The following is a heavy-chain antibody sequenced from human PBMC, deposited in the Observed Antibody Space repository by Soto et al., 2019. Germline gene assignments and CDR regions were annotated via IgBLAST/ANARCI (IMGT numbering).Heavy chain of an antibody. D-gene: IGHD3-9*01. CDR3: ARGGYFDWLPPYYYYGMDV. Sequence: SETLSLTCTVSGGSISSYYWSWIRQPPGKGLEWIGYIYYSGSTNYNPSLKSRVTISVDTSKNQFSLKLSSVTAADTAVYYCARGGYFDWLPPYYYYGMDVWGQGTTVXVSS. V-gene: IGHV4-59*01. CDR1: GGSISSYY. CDR2: IYYSGST. J-gene: IGHJ6*02.